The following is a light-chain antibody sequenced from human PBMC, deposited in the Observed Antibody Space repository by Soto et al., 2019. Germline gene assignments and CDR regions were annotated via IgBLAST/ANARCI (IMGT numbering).Light chain of an antibody. CDR3: CPYAGNYSPV. J-gene: IGLJ1*01. V-gene: IGLV2-23*01. Sequence: QSVLTQPASVSGSPGQSITISCTGTSSDVANNNLVSWYQQHPGKAPKFVIYEASKRPSGVSNRFSGSKSGNTASLTISGLQAEDEADYYCCPYAGNYSPVFGTGTKVTVL. CDR2: EAS. CDR1: SSDVANNNL.